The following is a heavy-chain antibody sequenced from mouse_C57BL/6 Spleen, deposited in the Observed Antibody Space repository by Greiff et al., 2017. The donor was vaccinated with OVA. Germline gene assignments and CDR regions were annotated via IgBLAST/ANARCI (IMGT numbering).Heavy chain of an antibody. J-gene: IGHJ3*01. CDR3: ASPTDSSGYGFFAY. CDR1: GFTFSDYY. CDR2: ISNGGGST. Sequence: EVKLVESGGGLVQPGGSLKLSCAASGFTFSDYYMYWVRQTPEKRLEWVAYISNGGGSTYYPDTVKGRFTISRDNAKNTLYLQMSRLKSEDTAMYYCASPTDSSGYGFFAYWGQGTLVTVSA. D-gene: IGHD3-2*02. V-gene: IGHV5-12*01.